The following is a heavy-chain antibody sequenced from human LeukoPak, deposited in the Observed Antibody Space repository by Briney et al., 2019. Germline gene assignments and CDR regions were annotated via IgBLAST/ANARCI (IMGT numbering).Heavy chain of an antibody. Sequence: GGSLRLSCAASGFTFSSYSMNWVRQAPRKGLEWVSSISSSSSYIYYADSVKGRFTISRDNAKNSLYLQMNSLRAEDTAVYYCARGSGQLWGYFDYWGQGTLVTVSS. CDR3: ARGSGQLWGYFDY. CDR2: ISSSSSYI. CDR1: GFTFSSYS. J-gene: IGHJ4*02. V-gene: IGHV3-21*01. D-gene: IGHD5-18*01.